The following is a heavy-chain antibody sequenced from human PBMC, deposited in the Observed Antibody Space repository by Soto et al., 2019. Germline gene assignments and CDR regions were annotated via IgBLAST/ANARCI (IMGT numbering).Heavy chain of an antibody. CDR2: ISSTTNYI. CDR3: ARESEDLTSNFDC. J-gene: IGHJ4*01. V-gene: IGHV3-21*06. Sequence: GCLRLACAASGFTFTRYSMNWVRQAPGKGLEWVSSISSTTNYIYYGDSMKVRFTISRDNAKNSLYLEMNSLGAEDKAVYYCARESEDLTSNFDCWGHGTLVTVFS. CDR1: GFTFTRYS.